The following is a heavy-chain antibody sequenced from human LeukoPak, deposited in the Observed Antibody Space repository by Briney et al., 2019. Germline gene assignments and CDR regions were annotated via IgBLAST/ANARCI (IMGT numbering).Heavy chain of an antibody. CDR3: ANRGWSIAAGFDYFDY. CDR1: GFPFSSYA. CDR2: LNSNGGTA. J-gene: IGHJ4*02. Sequence: QSGGSLRLSCAASGFPFSSYAISWVRQAPGKGLEWASTLNSNGGTAYYADSVKGRFTISRDNSKNTLYLQMNSLRAEDTAVYYCANRGWSIAAGFDYFDYWGQGTLVTVSS. V-gene: IGHV3-23*01. D-gene: IGHD6-25*01.